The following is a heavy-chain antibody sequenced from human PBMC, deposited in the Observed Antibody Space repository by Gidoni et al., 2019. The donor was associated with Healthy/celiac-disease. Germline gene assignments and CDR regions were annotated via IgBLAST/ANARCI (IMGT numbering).Heavy chain of an antibody. J-gene: IGHJ4*02. D-gene: IGHD3-16*02. CDR1: GYSISSGYY. V-gene: IGHV4-38-2*02. CDR3: ARGIGDYVWGSYRSATDFDY. Sequence: QVQLQESGPGLVKPSETLSLTCTVSGYSISSGYYWGWIRQPPGKGLEWIGSIYHSGSTYYNPSLKSRVTISVDTSKNQFSLKLSSVTAADTAVYYCARGIGDYVWGSYRSATDFDYWGQGTLVTVSS. CDR2: IYHSGST.